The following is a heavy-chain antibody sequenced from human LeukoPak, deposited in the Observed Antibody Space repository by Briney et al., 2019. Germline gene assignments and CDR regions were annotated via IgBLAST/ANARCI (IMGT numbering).Heavy chain of an antibody. CDR3: ASLAAALWFGELAP. V-gene: IGHV3-30*02. J-gene: IGHJ4*02. D-gene: IGHD3-10*01. CDR1: GFTFRTYD. Sequence: GGSLRLSCAASGFTFRTYDMHWVRQAPGEGLDWVALIRYDGTNRYYADSVKGRFTISRDNSKSTLYLQMNSLRPEDTAVYYCASLAAALWFGELAPWGQGTLVTVSS. CDR2: IRYDGTNR.